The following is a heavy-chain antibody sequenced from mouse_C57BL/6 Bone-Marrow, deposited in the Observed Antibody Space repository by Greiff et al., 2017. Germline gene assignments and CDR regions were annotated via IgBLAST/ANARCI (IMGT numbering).Heavy chain of an antibody. V-gene: IGHV14-2*01. CDR2: LDPEDGDT. J-gene: IGHJ3*01. Sequence: EVQLQQSGAELVKPGASVKLSCTASGFNIKDYYMHWVKQRPEQGLEWIGRLDPEDGDTKYAPKFQGKATITADTSSNTAYLQLSSRTSEDTAVYDCARGQDFDDALFAYWGQGTLVTVSA. D-gene: IGHD2-3*01. CDR1: GFNIKDYY. CDR3: ARGQDFDDALFAY.